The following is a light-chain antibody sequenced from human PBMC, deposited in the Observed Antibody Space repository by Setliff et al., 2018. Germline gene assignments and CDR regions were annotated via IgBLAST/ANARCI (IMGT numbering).Light chain of an antibody. CDR3: LSYDSSLIDYV. J-gene: IGLJ1*01. CDR1: SRDVGAYNY. V-gene: IGLV2-11*01. CDR2: DVT. Sequence: QSALTQPRSVSGSPGQSVTISCTGASRDVGAYNYVSWYQQHPGKVPKLMIYDVTKRPSGVPDRSSGSNSGTSASLAITGLQAEDEAHYYCLSYDSSLIDYVLGPGTKVTVL.